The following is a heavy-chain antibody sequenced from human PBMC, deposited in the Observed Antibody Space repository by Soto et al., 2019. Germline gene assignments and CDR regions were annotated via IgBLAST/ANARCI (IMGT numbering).Heavy chain of an antibody. Sequence: EVQLLESGGGLVQPGGSLRLSCAASGFTFSSYAMTWVRQAPGKGLEWVSVISGSGGSIYYADSVKGRFTISRDNSKNTMYLHMNSLRAEDTAVYYCAKSMVRGIIYRGFDPWGQGTLVTVSS. CDR1: GFTFSSYA. CDR2: ISGSGGSI. V-gene: IGHV3-23*01. CDR3: AKSMVRGIIYRGFDP. J-gene: IGHJ5*02. D-gene: IGHD3-10*01.